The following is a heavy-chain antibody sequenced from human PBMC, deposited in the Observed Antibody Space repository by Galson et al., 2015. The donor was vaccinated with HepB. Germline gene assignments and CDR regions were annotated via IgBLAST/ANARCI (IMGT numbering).Heavy chain of an antibody. CDR2: ISAYNGNT. CDR1: GYTFTSYG. CDR3: ARDGRTTIFGVVIRSRPCFDY. D-gene: IGHD3-3*01. V-gene: IGHV1-18*01. J-gene: IGHJ4*02. Sequence: SVKVSCKASGYTFTSYGISWVRQAPGQGLEWMGWISAYNGNTSYAQKLQGRVTMTTDTSTSTAYMELRSLRSDDTAVYYCARDGRTTIFGVVIRSRPCFDYWGQGTLVTVSS.